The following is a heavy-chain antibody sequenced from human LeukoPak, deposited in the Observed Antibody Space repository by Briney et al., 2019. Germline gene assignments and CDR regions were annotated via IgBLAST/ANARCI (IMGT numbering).Heavy chain of an antibody. CDR2: INPNGTTA. Sequence: GASVKVSCKASGYTFTIYYIHWVRQAPGQGLDWVGIINPNGTTAVYAQNFRGRVTMTRDMSTSTVYMELSGLRSEDTAVFYCARDRVGARPNAFDIWGQGTLVTVSS. CDR3: ARDRVGARPNAFDI. CDR1: GYTFTIYY. J-gene: IGHJ3*02. D-gene: IGHD2-15*01. V-gene: IGHV1-46*01.